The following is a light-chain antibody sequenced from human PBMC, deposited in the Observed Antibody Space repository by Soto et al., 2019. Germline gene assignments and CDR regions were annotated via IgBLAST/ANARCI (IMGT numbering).Light chain of an antibody. CDR2: EGT. CDR3: CSYADTNTYV. CDR1: SSDVGSYNL. V-gene: IGLV2-23*01. J-gene: IGLJ1*01. Sequence: QSVLTQPASVSGSPGQSITISCTGTSSDVGSYNLVSWYQQHPGKAPKLIIYEGTKRPSGVSNRFSGSKSANTASLTISGLLPADESDYYCCSYADTNTYVFGTGTKLTVL.